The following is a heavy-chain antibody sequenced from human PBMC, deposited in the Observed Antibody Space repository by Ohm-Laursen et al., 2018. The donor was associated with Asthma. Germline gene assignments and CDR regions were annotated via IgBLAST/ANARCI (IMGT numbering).Heavy chain of an antibody. CDR3: ASLIRSLY. CDR1: GFKFSDYY. D-gene: IGHD3-22*01. Sequence: SLRLSCTAPGFKFSDYYMSWIRQAPGKGLEYVSHISSDSIHTEYADSVKGRFTISRDNAKNSLYLQMNSLRAEDTAVYYCASLIRSLYWGQGTLVTVSS. J-gene: IGHJ4*02. CDR2: ISSDSIHT. V-gene: IGHV3-11*06.